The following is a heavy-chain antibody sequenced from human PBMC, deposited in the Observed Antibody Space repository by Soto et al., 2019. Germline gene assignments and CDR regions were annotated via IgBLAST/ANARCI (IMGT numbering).Heavy chain of an antibody. J-gene: IGHJ4*02. V-gene: IGHV1-24*01. CDR3: ATVPYGDYSPYY. Sequence: ASVKVSCKVSGYTFTELSMHWVRQAPGKGLEWTGGFDPETGERIYTQKFQGRVTMTEDTSTETAYMELSSLRSEDTAVYYCATVPYGDYSPYYWGQENLVTVS. CDR1: GYTFTELS. D-gene: IGHD4-17*01. CDR2: FDPETGER.